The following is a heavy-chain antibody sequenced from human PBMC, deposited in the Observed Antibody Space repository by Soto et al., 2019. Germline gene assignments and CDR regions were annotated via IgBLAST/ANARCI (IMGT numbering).Heavy chain of an antibody. CDR2: IYYSGST. CDR3: ARVPFGSGSVRNYYYGMDV. Sequence: PSETLSLTCTVSGGSISSGGDYWSWIRQHPGKGLEWIGYIYYSGSTYYNPSLKSRVTISVDTSKNQFSLKLSSVTAADTAVYYCARVPFGSGSVRNYYYGMDVWGQGTTVTVS. D-gene: IGHD3-10*01. V-gene: IGHV4-31*03. CDR1: GGSISSGGDY. J-gene: IGHJ6*02.